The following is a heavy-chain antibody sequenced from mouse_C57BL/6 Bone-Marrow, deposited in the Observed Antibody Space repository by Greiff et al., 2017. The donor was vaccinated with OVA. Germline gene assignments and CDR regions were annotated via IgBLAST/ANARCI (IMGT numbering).Heavy chain of an antibody. Sequence: EVHLVESGGGLVQSGRSLRLSCATSGFTFSDFYMEWVRQAPGKGLEWIAASRNKANDYTTEYSASVKGRFIVSRDTSQSILYLQMNALRAEDTAIYYCARDAPTGTFAYWGQGTLVTVSA. CDR2: SRNKANDYTT. J-gene: IGHJ3*01. CDR1: GFTFSDFY. V-gene: IGHV7-1*01. CDR3: ARDAPTGTFAY. D-gene: IGHD4-1*02.